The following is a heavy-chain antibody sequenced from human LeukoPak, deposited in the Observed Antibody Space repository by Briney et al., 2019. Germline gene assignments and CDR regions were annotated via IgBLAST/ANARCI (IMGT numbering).Heavy chain of an antibody. CDR2: ISSSGSTI. Sequence: PGGSLRLSCAASGFTFSDYYMSWLRQARGKGVEWVSYISSSGSTIYYADSVKGRFTISRDNAKNSLYLQMNSLRAEDTAVYYCARDYSSSGYYPLYYYYMDVGGKGTTVTVS. CDR1: GFTFSDYY. J-gene: IGHJ6*03. CDR3: ARDYSSSGYYPLYYYYMDV. D-gene: IGHD3-22*01. V-gene: IGHV3-11*04.